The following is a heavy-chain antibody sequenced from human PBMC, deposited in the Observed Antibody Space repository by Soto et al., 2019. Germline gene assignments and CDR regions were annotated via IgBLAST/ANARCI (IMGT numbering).Heavy chain of an antibody. V-gene: IGHV3-64D*06. D-gene: IGHD5-12*01. CDR3: VKDQGGYSGYVFDY. J-gene: IGHJ4*02. CDR1: GFTFSSYA. CDR2: INSNGGVT. Sequence: PGGSLRLSCSASGFTFSSYAMYWVRQAPGKGLEYVSAINSNGGVTYYADSVKGRFTISRDNSKNTLYLQMSSLRAEDTAVYYCVKDQGGYSGYVFDYWGQGT.